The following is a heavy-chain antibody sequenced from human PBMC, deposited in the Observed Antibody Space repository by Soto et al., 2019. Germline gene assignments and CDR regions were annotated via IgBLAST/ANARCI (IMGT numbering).Heavy chain of an antibody. CDR1: GFSFDDYA. Sequence: GGSLRLSCVASGFSFDDYAMHWVRQGPGKGLEWVAGIIWNSGVIGYADSVKGRFTISRDNAKNSLFLQMNSLRVEDTALYFCVRGTGYSSSLDWFDPWGQGTLVTVSS. J-gene: IGHJ5*02. CDR3: VRGTGYSSSLDWFDP. D-gene: IGHD6-13*01. V-gene: IGHV3-9*01. CDR2: IIWNSGVI.